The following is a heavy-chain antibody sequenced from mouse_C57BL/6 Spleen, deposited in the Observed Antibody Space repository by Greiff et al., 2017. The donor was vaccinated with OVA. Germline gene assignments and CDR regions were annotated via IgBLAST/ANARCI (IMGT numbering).Heavy chain of an antibody. V-gene: IGHV5-4*01. D-gene: IGHD2-13*01. J-gene: IGHJ3*01. CDR3: ARDGEYEGEAWWAY. Sequence: EVTLVESGGGLVQPGGSLKLSCAASGFTFSSYAMSWVCQPPEKRLEWVAIIRDGGSYPYYPDNVKGRFTISRDHAKNNLCLQRGHVKSEDTARYYCARDGEYEGEAWWAYGGQGTLVTVSA. CDR2: IRDGGSYP. CDR1: GFTFSSYA.